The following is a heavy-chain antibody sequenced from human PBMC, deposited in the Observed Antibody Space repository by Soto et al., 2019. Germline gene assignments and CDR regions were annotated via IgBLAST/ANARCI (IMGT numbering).Heavy chain of an antibody. Sequence: QVQLVESGGGVVQPGRSLRLSCADSGFTFSSYAMHWVRQAPGKGLEWVAVISCDGSNKYYADSVKGRFTISRDNSKNTLYLQMNSLRAEDTAVYYCATTINWNYLVYWGQGTLVTVSS. CDR3: ATTINWNYLVY. V-gene: IGHV3-30-3*01. J-gene: IGHJ4*02. CDR2: ISCDGSNK. D-gene: IGHD1-20*01. CDR1: GFTFSSYA.